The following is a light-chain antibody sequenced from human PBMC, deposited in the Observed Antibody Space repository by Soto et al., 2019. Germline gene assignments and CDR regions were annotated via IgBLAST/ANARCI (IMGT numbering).Light chain of an antibody. V-gene: IGLV1-44*01. J-gene: IGLJ2*01. CDR1: SSNIGSNI. Sequence: QSVLTQPPSTSGTPGQRVTISCSGRSSNIGSNIVNWFQQLPGTAPKLLIYSNNQRPSGVPARFSGSKSGTSASLAISGLQSEDEADYYCATWDDSLNGVVFGGGTKLTVL. CDR2: SNN. CDR3: ATWDDSLNGVV.